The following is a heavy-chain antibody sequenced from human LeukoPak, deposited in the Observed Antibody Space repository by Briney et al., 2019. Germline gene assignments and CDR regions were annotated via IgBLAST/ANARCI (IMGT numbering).Heavy chain of an antibody. CDR1: GYTFTSYY. J-gene: IGHJ5*02. V-gene: IGHV1-46*01. CDR3: ARSPLGPNNWFDP. CDR2: INPSGGST. Sequence: GASVKVSCKASGYTFTSYYMHWVRQAPGQGLEWMGIINPSGGSTSYAQKFQGRVTMNSDMSTSTVYMELSSLRPEDTAVYYCARSPLGPNNWFDPWGQGTLVTVSS.